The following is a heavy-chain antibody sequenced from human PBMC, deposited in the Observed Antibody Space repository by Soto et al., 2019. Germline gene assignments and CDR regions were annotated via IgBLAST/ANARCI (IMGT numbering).Heavy chain of an antibody. CDR2: ISGYNGDT. D-gene: IGHD3-16*01. V-gene: IGHV1-18*01. CDR3: AREGEMPYYYYGLDV. J-gene: IGHJ6*02. CDR1: GYTFTTYG. Sequence: QAQLVQSGAEVRKPGASVKVSCKASGYTFTTYGISWVRQAPGQGLEWMGWISGYNGDTKYTQKIQGRVTMTTDTSTSTVYIDLRSLRSSDTAVYYCAREGEMPYYYYGLDVWGQGTTVTVSS.